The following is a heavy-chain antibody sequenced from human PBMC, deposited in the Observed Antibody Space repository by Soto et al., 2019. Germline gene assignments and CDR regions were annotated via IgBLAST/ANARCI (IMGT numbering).Heavy chain of an antibody. Sequence: PGGSLRLSCAVSGFTVSSNYITWVRKAPGKGLEWVSIIYSGGSTYYAESVKGRFTISRDNSKNTLYLQMNSLRAEDTAVYYCASSYTWRLFDYWGQGTLVTVSS. CDR1: GFTVSSNY. D-gene: IGHD1-20*01. V-gene: IGHV3-53*01. CDR2: IYSGGST. CDR3: ASSYTWRLFDY. J-gene: IGHJ4*02.